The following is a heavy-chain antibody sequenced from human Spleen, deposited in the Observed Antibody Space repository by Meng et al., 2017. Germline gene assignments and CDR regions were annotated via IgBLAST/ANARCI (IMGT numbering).Heavy chain of an antibody. CDR2: ISYDGSNK. V-gene: IGHV3-30*07. J-gene: IGHJ4*02. D-gene: IGHD3-10*01. CDR3: ARRQIPNYYASP. CDR1: GFTFNSYA. Sequence: GESLKISCAASGFTFNSYAMHWVRQAPGKGLEWVAVISYDGSNKYYADSVKGRFTISRDNAKNSLYLQMNSLRAEDTAVYYCARRQIPNYYASPWGQGTLVTVSS.